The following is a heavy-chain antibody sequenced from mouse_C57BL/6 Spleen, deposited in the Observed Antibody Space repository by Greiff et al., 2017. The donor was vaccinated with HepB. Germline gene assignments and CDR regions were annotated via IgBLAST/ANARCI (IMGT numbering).Heavy chain of an antibody. CDR2: IDPETGGT. CDR3: TSIYRNYEGAY. Sequence: QVQLKQSGAELVRPGASVTLSCKASGYTFTDYEMHWVKQTPVHGLEWIGAIDPETGGTAYNQKFKGKAILTADKSSSTAYMELRSLTSQDSAVYYCTSIYRNYEGAYWGQGTLVTVSA. D-gene: IGHD2-5*01. J-gene: IGHJ3*01. CDR1: GYTFTDYE. V-gene: IGHV1-15*01.